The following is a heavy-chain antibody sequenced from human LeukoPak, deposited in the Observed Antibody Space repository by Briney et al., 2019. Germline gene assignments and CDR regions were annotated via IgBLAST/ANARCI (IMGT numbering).Heavy chain of an antibody. CDR1: GFTFSSYW. J-gene: IGHJ6*03. CDR3: AKQAGTTSYYYYYMDV. CDR2: ISGSGGST. V-gene: IGHV3-23*01. D-gene: IGHD6-19*01. Sequence: GGSLRLSCAASGFTFSSYWMSWVRQAPGKGLEWVSDISGSGGSTYYADSVKGRFTISRDNSKNTLYLQMNSLRTEDTAVYYCAKQAGTTSYYYYYMDVWGKGTTVTVSS.